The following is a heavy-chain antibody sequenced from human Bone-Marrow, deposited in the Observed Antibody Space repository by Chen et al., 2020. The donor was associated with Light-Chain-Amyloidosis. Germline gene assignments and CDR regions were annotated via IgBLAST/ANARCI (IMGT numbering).Heavy chain of an antibody. D-gene: IGHD5-12*01. V-gene: IGHV5-51*01. J-gene: IGHJ4*02. CDR1: GYPFPNYW. CDR3: ARRRDGYNFDY. Sequence: EVQLEQSGPEVKKPGRSLKISCKGSGYPFPNYWIGWVRQMPGKGLEWMGVIYPDDSDARYSPSFEGQVTISADKSITTAYLQWRSLKASDTAMYYCARRRDGYNFDYWGQGTLVTVSS. CDR2: IYPDDSDA.